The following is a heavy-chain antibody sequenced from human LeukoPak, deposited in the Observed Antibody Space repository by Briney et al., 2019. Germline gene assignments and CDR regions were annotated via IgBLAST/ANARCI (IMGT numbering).Heavy chain of an antibody. CDR2: IYTSGST. CDR1: GGSISSYY. V-gene: IGHV4-4*07. CDR3: ASSPSTVVDFDY. D-gene: IGHD2-15*01. J-gene: IGHJ4*02. Sequence: SETLSLTCTVSGGSISSYYWSWIRQPAGKGLEWIGRIYTSGSTSYNPSLKSRVTMSVDTSKNQFSLKLSSVTAADTAVYYCASSPSTVVDFDYWGQGTLVTVSS.